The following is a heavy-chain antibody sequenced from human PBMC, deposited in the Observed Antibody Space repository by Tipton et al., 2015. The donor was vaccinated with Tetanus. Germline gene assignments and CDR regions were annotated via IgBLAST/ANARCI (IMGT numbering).Heavy chain of an antibody. CDR1: GFTFSSFG. V-gene: IGHV3-74*01. J-gene: IGHJ4*02. CDR2: INGHGTNT. D-gene: IGHD2-2*01. Sequence: GSLRLSCEASGFTFSSFGMHWVRQAPGKGLMWVSRINGHGTNTAYADSVKGRFTISRDNAKNTLYLQMNSLRAEDTAVYYCARDSPDILLVPAVWGQGTLVTVSS. CDR3: ARDSPDILLVPAV.